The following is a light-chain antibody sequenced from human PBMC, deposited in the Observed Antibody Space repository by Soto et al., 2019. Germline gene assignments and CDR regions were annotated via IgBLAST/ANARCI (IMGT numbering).Light chain of an antibody. CDR2: GAS. V-gene: IGKV3-20*01. Sequence: EIALTQSPGPLSLSPEERATLSCRASQSVSSSYLAWYQQKPGQAPRLLIYGASSRATGIPDRFSGSGSGTDFTLTISRLEPEDFAVYYCQQYGSSPWTFGQGTKVEIK. CDR1: QSVSSSY. CDR3: QQYGSSPWT. J-gene: IGKJ1*01.